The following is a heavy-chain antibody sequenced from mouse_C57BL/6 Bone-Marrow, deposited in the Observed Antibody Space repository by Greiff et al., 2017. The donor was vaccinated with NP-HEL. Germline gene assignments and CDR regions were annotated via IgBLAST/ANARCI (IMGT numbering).Heavy chain of an antibody. V-gene: IGHV5-9*01. D-gene: IGHD1-1*01. CDR2: ISGGGGNT. J-gene: IGHJ2*01. Sequence: DVMLVESGGGLVKPGGSLKLSCAASGFTFSSYTMSWVRQTPEKRLEWVATISGGGGNTYYPDSVKGRFTISRDNAKNTLYLQMSSLRSEDTALYYCARHVGSSFDYWGQGTTLTVSS. CDR1: GFTFSSYT. CDR3: ARHVGSSFDY.